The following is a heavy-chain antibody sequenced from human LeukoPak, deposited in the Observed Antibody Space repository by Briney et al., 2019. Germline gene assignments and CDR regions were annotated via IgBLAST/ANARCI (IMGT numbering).Heavy chain of an antibody. CDR1: GYTFTGYY. V-gene: IGHV1-2*02. J-gene: IGHJ4*02. Sequence: ASVKVSRKASGYTFTGYYMHWVRQAPGQGLEWMGWINPNSGGTNYAQKFQGRVTMTRDTSISTAYMGLSRLRSDDTAVYYCARGNHNIVVVPAASWPDYWGQGTLVTVSS. CDR3: ARGNHNIVVVPAASWPDY. CDR2: INPNSGGT. D-gene: IGHD2-2*01.